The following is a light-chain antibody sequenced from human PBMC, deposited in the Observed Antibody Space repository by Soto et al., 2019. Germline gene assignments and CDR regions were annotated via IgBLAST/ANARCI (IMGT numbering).Light chain of an antibody. CDR3: QQSYSTPST. Sequence: DIQMTQSPSSLSASVGDRVTITCRASQSISSYLNWYQQKPGKAPKLLIYAASSLHTGVPSRFSGSGSGTDFTLTISFLQPEDFATYYCQQSYSTPSTFGQGTTVEIK. J-gene: IGKJ2*01. CDR1: QSISSY. V-gene: IGKV1-39*01. CDR2: AAS.